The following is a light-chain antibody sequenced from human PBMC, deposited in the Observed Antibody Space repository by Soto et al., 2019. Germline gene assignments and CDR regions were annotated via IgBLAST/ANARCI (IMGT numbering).Light chain of an antibody. CDR1: QSVSSSY. J-gene: IGKJ5*01. Sequence: EIVLTQSPGTLSLSPGERATLSCRASQSVSSSYLAWYQQKPGQAPRLLIYGASSRATGIPDRFSGSGSGTDFTLTISRLEPEDFAVYYWQQYGSSLPITFGQGTRLEIK. V-gene: IGKV3-20*01. CDR2: GAS. CDR3: QQYGSSLPIT.